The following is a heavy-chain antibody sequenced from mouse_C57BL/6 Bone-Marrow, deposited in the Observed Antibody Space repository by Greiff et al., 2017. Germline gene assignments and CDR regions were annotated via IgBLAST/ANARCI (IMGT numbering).Heavy chain of an antibody. CDR3: ASSYYSNYDPTWFAY. J-gene: IGHJ3*01. CDR1: GFTFSCYT. Sequence: EVPLVGSGGGLVKPGGSLKLSCAASGFTFSCYTMSLVRQTPGKRLGGVATLSGGGGNTYYPDSVKGRFTISRDNAKNTLYLQMSSLRSEDTALYYCASSYYSNYDPTWFAYWGQGTLVTVSA. D-gene: IGHD2-5*01. CDR2: LSGGGGNT. V-gene: IGHV5-9*01.